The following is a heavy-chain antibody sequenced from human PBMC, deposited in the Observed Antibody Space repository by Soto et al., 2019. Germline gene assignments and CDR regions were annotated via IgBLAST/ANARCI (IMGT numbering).Heavy chain of an antibody. V-gene: IGHV4-59*01. Sequence: SETLSLTRTVSGGSIRNYYWSWIRQPPGKGLEWIGYVYSSGSTHYNPSLQSRVTISADTSKNQVSLKVNSVTAADTAVYYCARDHPHSYGVYYFDYWGQGTPVTVS. CDR3: ARDHPHSYGVYYFDY. J-gene: IGHJ4*02. CDR1: GGSIRNYY. D-gene: IGHD5-18*01. CDR2: VYSSGST.